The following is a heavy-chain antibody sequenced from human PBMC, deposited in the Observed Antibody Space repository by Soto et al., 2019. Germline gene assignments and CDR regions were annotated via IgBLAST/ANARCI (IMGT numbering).Heavy chain of an antibody. J-gene: IGHJ4*02. D-gene: IGHD3-10*01. CDR1: GYTFTNYG. Sequence: ASVKVSCKASGYTFTNYGISWVRQAPGQGLEWMGWISAYKGDTNYAQNLRGRVTMTTDTSTNTAYMELRSLRDGDTAVYYCARDLDGSGSYYTDYWGPGTLVTVSS. V-gene: IGHV1-18*01. CDR3: ARDLDGSGSYYTDY. CDR2: ISAYKGDT.